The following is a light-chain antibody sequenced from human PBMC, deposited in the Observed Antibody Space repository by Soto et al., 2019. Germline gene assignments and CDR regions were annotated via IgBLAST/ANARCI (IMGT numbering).Light chain of an antibody. Sequence: EIVSTQSPGTLSLSPGERATLSCSASQNVDSNYLAWYQQKPGQAPRIIIFGASGRATGIPDGFSGSGSGTDFTLTISRLEPEDFAVYYCQQYGSLSWTFGQGTKVDIK. V-gene: IGKV3-20*01. CDR3: QQYGSLSWT. CDR1: QNVDSNY. CDR2: GAS. J-gene: IGKJ1*01.